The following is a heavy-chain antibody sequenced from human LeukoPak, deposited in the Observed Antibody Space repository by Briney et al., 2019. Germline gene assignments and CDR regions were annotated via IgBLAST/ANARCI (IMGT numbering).Heavy chain of an antibody. CDR1: GGTFSSYA. V-gene: IGHV1-2*02. Sequence: ASVKVSCKASGGTFSSYAISWVRQAPGQGLEWMGWINPNSGGTNYAQKFQGRVTMTRDTSISTAYMELSRLRSDDTAVYYCARDPTASGWYYFDYWGQGTLVTVSS. CDR2: INPNSGGT. CDR3: ARDPTASGWYYFDY. J-gene: IGHJ4*02. D-gene: IGHD6-19*01.